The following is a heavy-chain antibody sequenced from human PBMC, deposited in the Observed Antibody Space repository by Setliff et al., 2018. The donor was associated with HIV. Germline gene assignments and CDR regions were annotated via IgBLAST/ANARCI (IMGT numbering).Heavy chain of an antibody. J-gene: IGHJ5*02. CDR1: GGFISSASYF. V-gene: IGHV4-39*01. CDR2: VFYSGST. CDR3: ARHRSYGDYDPNWFDP. Sequence: SETLSLTCTVSGGFISSASYFWGWIRQSPGRGLEWIGSVFYSGSTYYNPSLRSRITISVDMSKNQFSLKLNPVTAADTAIYYCARHRSYGDYDPNWFDPWGRGTLVTVSS. D-gene: IGHD4-17*01.